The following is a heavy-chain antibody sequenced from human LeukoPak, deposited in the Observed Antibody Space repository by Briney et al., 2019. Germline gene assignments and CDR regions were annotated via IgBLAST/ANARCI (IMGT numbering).Heavy chain of an antibody. CDR1: GFTFSSYS. V-gene: IGHV3-21*01. D-gene: IGHD4-17*01. Sequence: MPGGSLRLSCAASGFTFSSYSMNWVRQAPGKGLEWVSSISSSSSYIYYADSVKGRFTISRDNAKNSLYLQMNSLRAEDTAVYYCARDREKYGDYEAEWFDPWGQGTLVTVSS. CDR3: ARDREKYGDYEAEWFDP. CDR2: ISSSSSYI. J-gene: IGHJ5*02.